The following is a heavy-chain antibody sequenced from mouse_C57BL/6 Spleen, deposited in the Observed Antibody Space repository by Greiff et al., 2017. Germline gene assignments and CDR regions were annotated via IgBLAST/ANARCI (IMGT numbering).Heavy chain of an antibody. V-gene: IGHV1-80*01. D-gene: IGHD1-1*01. CDR2: IYPGDGDT. CDR3: ARRGITTVVAGAMDY. Sequence: VQLQQSGAELVKPGASVKISCKASGYAFSSYWMNWVKQRPGKGLEWIGQIYPGDGDTNYNGKFKGKATLTADKSYRTAYMQLSSLTSEDSAVYFCARRGITTVVAGAMDYWGQGTSVTVSS. J-gene: IGHJ4*01. CDR1: GYAFSSYW.